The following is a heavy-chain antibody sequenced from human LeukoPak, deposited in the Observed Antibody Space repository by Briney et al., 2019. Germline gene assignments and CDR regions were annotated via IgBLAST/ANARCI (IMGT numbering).Heavy chain of an antibody. CDR3: AREVVVNTDYYYYMDV. CDR1: GYTFTSYY. J-gene: IGHJ6*03. CDR2: INPSGGST. D-gene: IGHD3-22*01. V-gene: IGHV1-46*01. Sequence: ASVKVSCKASGYTFTSYYTHWVRQAPGQGLEWMGIINPSGGSTSYAQKFQGRVTMTRDMSTSTVYMELSSLRSEDTAVYYCAREVVVNTDYYYYMDVWGKGTTVTVSS.